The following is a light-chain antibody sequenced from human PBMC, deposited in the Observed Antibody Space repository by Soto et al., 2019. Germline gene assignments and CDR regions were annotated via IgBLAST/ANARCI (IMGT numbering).Light chain of an antibody. Sequence: QSVLTQPASVSGSPGQSVTISCTGTSSDVGGYNYVSWYQQHPGKAPKLMIYEVSNRPSGVSNRFSGSKSGNTASLTISGLQDEDEADYYCSSYTSSGVFGGGTQLTVL. J-gene: IGLJ2*01. CDR3: SSYTSSGV. CDR2: EVS. CDR1: SSDVGGYNY. V-gene: IGLV2-14*01.